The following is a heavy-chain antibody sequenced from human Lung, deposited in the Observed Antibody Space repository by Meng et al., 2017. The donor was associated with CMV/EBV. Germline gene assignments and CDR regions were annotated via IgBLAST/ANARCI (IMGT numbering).Heavy chain of an antibody. Sequence: VQLQLHGPGLVTLSHSLSLTCASSVDSVSSNSAAWSWISQSPSRGLEWLGRTYYRSKWYNGYAVSVKSRITINPDTSRNQFSLQLNSVTPEDTAMYYCAGSGSSGWVDYWGQGTLVTVSS. CDR1: VDSVSSNSAA. V-gene: IGHV6-1*01. J-gene: IGHJ4*02. CDR3: AGSGSSGWVDY. D-gene: IGHD6-19*01. CDR2: TYYRSKWYN.